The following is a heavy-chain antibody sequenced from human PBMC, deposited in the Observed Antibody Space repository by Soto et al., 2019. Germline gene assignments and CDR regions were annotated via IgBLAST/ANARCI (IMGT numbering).Heavy chain of an antibody. J-gene: IGHJ4*02. CDR2: ITNTGITT. V-gene: IGHV3-23*01. D-gene: IGHD4-17*01. CDR1: GFGFSTHA. CDR3: AKGFDYGDTKHIDH. Sequence: GVLRLSCAASGFGFSTHALSWVCQAPGKGLEWLSSITNTGITTHYADSVKGRFTISRENSRNTLHLQMNNLRVDDTAVYYCAKGFDYGDTKHIDHWGQGTLVTVSS.